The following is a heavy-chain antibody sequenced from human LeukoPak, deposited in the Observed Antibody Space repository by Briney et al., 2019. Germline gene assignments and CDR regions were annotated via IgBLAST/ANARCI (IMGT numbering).Heavy chain of an antibody. J-gene: IGHJ4*02. CDR1: GGTFSSYA. CDR2: IIPIFGTA. D-gene: IGHD6-13*01. V-gene: IGHV1-69*05. CDR3: ARDVSSSSWYEHYCFDY. Sequence: SVKVSCKASGGTFSSYAISWVRQAPGQELEWMGRIIPIFGTANYAQKFQGRVTITTDESTSTAYMELSSLRSEDTAVYYCARDVSSSSWYEHYCFDYWGQGTLVTVSS.